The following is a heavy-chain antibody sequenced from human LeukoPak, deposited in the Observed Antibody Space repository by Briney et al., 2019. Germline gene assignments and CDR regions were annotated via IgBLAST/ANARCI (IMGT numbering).Heavy chain of an antibody. V-gene: IGHV5-51*01. D-gene: IGHD3-10*01. Sequence: AGALKIYCKGSGYNLSSLLIGWVGPVHGPRMEGVGIIYPGDSDSRYSPFFQGQVTISADKSISTAYLQWSSLKASDTAMYYCARPLYGSGSYADYWGQGTLVTVSS. CDR2: IYPGDSDS. CDR3: ARPLYGSGSYADY. J-gene: IGHJ4*02. CDR1: GYNLSSLL.